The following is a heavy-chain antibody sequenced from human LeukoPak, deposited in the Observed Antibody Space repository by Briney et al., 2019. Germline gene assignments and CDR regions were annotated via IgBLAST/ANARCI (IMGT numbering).Heavy chain of an antibody. J-gene: IGHJ6*03. CDR3: ARAVATAMVSYMDV. Sequence: SQTLSLTCAVSGGSISSGGYYWSWIRQPPGKGLEWIGYIYHSGSTYYNPSLKSRVTISVDRSKNQFSLKLSSVTAADTAVYYCARAVATAMVSYMDVWGKGTTVTVSS. CDR2: IYHSGST. CDR1: GGSISSGGYY. D-gene: IGHD5-18*01. V-gene: IGHV4-30-2*01.